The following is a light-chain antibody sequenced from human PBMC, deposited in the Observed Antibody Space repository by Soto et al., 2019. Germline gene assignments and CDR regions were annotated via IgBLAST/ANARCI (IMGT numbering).Light chain of an antibody. CDR3: QQYNTMLS. V-gene: IGKV1-33*01. Sequence: DIQMTQSPSSLSASEGDRVTITCQSSHDVSRNLNWFQQKPGEAPQLLIYDASNLERGVPSRFSGSGSGTDFTLIISSLQPEVVATYYCQQYNTMLSFGGGTEVEIK. CDR2: DAS. CDR1: HDVSRN. J-gene: IGKJ4*01.